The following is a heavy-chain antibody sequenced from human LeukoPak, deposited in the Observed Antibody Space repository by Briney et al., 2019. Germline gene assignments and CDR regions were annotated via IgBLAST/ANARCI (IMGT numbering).Heavy chain of an antibody. V-gene: IGHV3-74*01. D-gene: IGHD1-1*01. CDR1: DFSINSDC. CDR3: ARDAYTTTSTGLDP. J-gene: IGHJ5*02. Sequence: GGSLRLSCAATDFSINSDCMQWGIQAPGKGLVWVSRITGDGNDIVYADSVKGRFTVSRDAAKNTLFLQMNSLRADDTAIYYCARDAYTTTSTGLDPWGQGTLVTVSS. CDR2: ITGDGNDI.